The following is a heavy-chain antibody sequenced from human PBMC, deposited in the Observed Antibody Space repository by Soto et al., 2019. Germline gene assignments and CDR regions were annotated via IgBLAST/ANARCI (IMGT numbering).Heavy chain of an antibody. Sequence: GASVKVSCKASGYTFTSYYMHWVRQAPGQGLEWMGIINPSGGSTSYAQKFQGRVTMTRDTSTSTVYMELSSLRSEDTAVYYCARASGYCSSTSRYVGSPYYYYYMDVWGKGTTVTVSS. J-gene: IGHJ6*03. V-gene: IGHV1-46*03. CDR1: GYTFTSYY. CDR3: ARASGYCSSTSRYVGSPYYYYYMDV. CDR2: INPSGGST. D-gene: IGHD2-2*03.